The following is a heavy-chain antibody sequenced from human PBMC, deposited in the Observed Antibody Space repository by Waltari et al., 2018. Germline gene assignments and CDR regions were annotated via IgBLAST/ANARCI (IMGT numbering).Heavy chain of an antibody. CDR2: INHSGST. Sequence: QVQLQQWGAGLLKPSETLSLTCAVYGGSFSGYYWSWIRQPPGKGLEWIGEINHSGSTNYNPSRKSRVTISVDTSKNQFSLKLSSVTAADTAVYYCATGYSGYDSPSYYWGQGTLVTVSS. D-gene: IGHD5-12*01. J-gene: IGHJ4*02. CDR1: GGSFSGYY. CDR3: ATGYSGYDSPSYY. V-gene: IGHV4-34*01.